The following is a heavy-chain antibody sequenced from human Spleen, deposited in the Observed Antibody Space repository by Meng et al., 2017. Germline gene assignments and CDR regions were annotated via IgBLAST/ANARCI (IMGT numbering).Heavy chain of an antibody. V-gene: IGHV4-34*01. J-gene: IGHJ4*02. CDR3: ARGPTTMAHDFDY. Sequence: QVQVQQWGAGLLKPSETLSLTCGVDGGSSSRYYVSWIRQPPGKGLEWIGEINLSGRTNYNPSLRSRLTLSVDTSQNHFSLKLTSVTAADSAVYYCARGPTTMAHDFDYWGQGTLVTVSS. CDR1: GGSSSRYY. D-gene: IGHD4-11*01. CDR2: INLSGRT.